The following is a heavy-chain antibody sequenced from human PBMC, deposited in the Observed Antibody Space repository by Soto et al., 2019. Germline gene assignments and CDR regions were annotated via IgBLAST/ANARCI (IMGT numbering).Heavy chain of an antibody. CDR2: IYYSGST. V-gene: IGHV4-59*08. CDR1: GDSINSHY. J-gene: IGHJ6*02. Sequence: QVQLQESGPGLLKPSETLSLTCTVSGDSINSHYWNWIRQPPGKGLEWIGYIYYSGSTNYNPSLKSRVAISVDTSKNQSSLRLSSVTAADTAVYYCARRPPPNYGMDVWGQGTTVTVSS. CDR3: ARRPPPNYGMDV.